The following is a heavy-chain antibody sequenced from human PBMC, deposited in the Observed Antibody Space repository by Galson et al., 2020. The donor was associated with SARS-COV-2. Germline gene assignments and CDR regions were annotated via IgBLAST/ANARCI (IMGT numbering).Heavy chain of an antibody. J-gene: IGHJ4*02. Sequence: GESLKISCAASGFTFSSYAMHWVRQAPGKGLEWVAVISYDGSNKYYADSVKGRFTISRDNSKNTLYLQMNSLRAEDPAVYYCAREALMIVVVTTFDYWGQGTLVTVSS. CDR3: AREALMIVVVTTFDY. CDR1: GFTFSSYA. CDR2: ISYDGSNK. V-gene: IGHV3-30*04. D-gene: IGHD3-22*01.